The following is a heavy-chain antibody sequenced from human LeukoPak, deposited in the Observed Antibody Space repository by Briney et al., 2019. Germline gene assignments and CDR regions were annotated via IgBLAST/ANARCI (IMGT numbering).Heavy chain of an antibody. CDR3: ARPPNIAAAGQD. V-gene: IGHV3-7*01. D-gene: IGHD6-13*01. Sequence: GGSLRLSCAASGFTFSSYWMSWVRQARGKGLEWVANIKRDGSEKYYMDSVKGRFTISRDNAKNSLYLQMNSLRAEDTAVYYCARPPNIAAAGQDWGQGTLVTVSS. CDR1: GFTFSSYW. CDR2: IKRDGSEK. J-gene: IGHJ4*02.